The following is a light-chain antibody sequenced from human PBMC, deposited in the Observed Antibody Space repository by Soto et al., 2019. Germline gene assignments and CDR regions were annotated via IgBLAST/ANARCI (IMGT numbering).Light chain of an antibody. CDR3: QQSYRTPSIT. Sequence: IEMTQSPSSLSASVVDRVTLTCRASQSISSYLNWYQQKPGKAPKLLIYAASSLQSGVPSRFSGSGSGTDFTLTISSLQPEDFATYYCQQSYRTPSITFGQGTRLENK. J-gene: IGKJ5*01. CDR1: QSISSY. CDR2: AAS. V-gene: IGKV1-39*01.